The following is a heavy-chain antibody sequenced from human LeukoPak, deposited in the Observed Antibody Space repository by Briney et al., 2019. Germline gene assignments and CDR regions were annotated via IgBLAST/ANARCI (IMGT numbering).Heavy chain of an antibody. V-gene: IGHV4-39*01. Sequence: SETLSLTCTVDSISTNGYYWGWIRQPPGKGLEWIGRIHYTGSTYYNQSLESRVTVSVDTSKNQFSLKLSSVTAADTAVYYCARLGWLYGSGSMNWFDPWGQGTLVTVST. CDR2: IHYTGST. CDR1: SISTNGYY. D-gene: IGHD3-10*01. CDR3: ARLGWLYGSGSMNWFDP. J-gene: IGHJ5*02.